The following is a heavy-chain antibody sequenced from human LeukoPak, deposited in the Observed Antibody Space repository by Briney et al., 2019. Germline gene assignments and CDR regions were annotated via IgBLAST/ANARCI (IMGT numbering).Heavy chain of an antibody. J-gene: IGHJ6*03. CDR3: AVNQYYYDSSGYYPYYYYYMDV. Sequence: SVKVSCKASGGTFSSYAISWVRQAPGQGLEWMGGIIPIFGTANYAQKFQGRVTITADESTSTAYMELSSLRSEDTAVYYCAVNQYYYDSSGYYPYYYYYMDVWGKGTTVTISS. D-gene: IGHD3-22*01. V-gene: IGHV1-69*13. CDR2: IIPIFGTA. CDR1: GGTFSSYA.